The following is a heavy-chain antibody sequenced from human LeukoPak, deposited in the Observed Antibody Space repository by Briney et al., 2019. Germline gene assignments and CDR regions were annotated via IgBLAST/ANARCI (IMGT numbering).Heavy chain of an antibody. D-gene: IGHD1-26*01. V-gene: IGHV3-23*01. CDR1: GFTFSSYA. CDR2: LSGRGGST. CDR3: ARLKWEILDDY. Sequence: GGSLRLSCAASGFTFSSYAMSWVRQAPGKGLEWVSALSGRGGSTYYADSVKGRFTISRDNSKNTLYLQMNSLRAEDTAVYYCARLKWEILDDYWGQGTLVTVSS. J-gene: IGHJ4*02.